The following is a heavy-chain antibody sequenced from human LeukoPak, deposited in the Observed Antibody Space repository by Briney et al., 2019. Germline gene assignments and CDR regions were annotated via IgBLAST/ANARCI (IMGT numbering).Heavy chain of an antibody. CDR2: ISSSGSTI. J-gene: IGHJ6*03. CDR1: GFTFSSYE. D-gene: IGHD2-15*01. CDR3: AGAAVCSGGSCYYYHMDV. V-gene: IGHV3-48*03. Sequence: GGSLRLSCAASGFTFSSYEMNWVRHAPGKGLEWVSYISSSGSTIYYADSVKRRFTISRDNAKNSLYLQMHSLRAEDTAVYYCAGAAVCSGGSCYYYHMDVWGKGTTVTVSS.